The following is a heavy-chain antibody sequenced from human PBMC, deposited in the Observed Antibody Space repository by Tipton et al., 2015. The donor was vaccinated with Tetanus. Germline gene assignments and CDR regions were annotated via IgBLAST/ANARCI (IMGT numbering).Heavy chain of an antibody. CDR1: GGSFSGYY. V-gene: IGHV4-34*01. CDR3: ASITLRARRSYFDY. J-gene: IGHJ4*02. Sequence: TLSLTCAVYGGSFSGYYWSWIRQPPGKGLEWIGEINHSGSTNYNPSLKSRVTISVDTSKNQFSLKLSSVTAADTAVNYCASITLRARRSYFDYWGQGTLVTVSS. D-gene: IGHD1-14*01. CDR2: INHSGST.